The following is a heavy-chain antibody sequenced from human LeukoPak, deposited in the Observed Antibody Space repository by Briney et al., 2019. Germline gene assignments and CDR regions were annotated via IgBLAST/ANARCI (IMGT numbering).Heavy chain of an antibody. V-gene: IGHV4-61*01. CDR3: ARDYSYGYVSWFDP. J-gene: IGHJ5*02. D-gene: IGHD5-18*01. CDR2: IYYSGST. Sequence: PSETLSLTCTVSGGSVSSSNYYWSWIRQPPGKGLEWIGYIYYSGSTNYNPSLKSRITISADTSKNQFSLKLSSVTAADTAVYYCARDYSYGYVSWFDPWGQGTLVTVSS. CDR1: GGSVSSSNYY.